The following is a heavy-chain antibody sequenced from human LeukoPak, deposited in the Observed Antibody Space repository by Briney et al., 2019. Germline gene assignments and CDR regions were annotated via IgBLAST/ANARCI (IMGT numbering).Heavy chain of an antibody. V-gene: IGHV3-23*01. J-gene: IGHJ4*02. Sequence: GGSLRLSCAASGFSFSSYAMSWVRQAPGKGLEWVSAISGSGGSTYYADSVKGRFTISRDNSKNTLYLQMNSLRAEDTAVYYCAKDRSSWSAAPCDYWGQGTLVTVSS. D-gene: IGHD6-13*01. CDR3: AKDRSSWSAAPCDY. CDR2: ISGSGGST. CDR1: GFSFSSYA.